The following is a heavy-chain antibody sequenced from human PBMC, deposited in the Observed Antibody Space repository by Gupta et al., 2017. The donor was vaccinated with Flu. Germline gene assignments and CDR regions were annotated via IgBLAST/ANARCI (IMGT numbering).Heavy chain of an antibody. D-gene: IGHD4-17*01. V-gene: IGHV1-8*01. CDR3: ARVNGDYVFYYYYGMDV. CDR2: MNPNSGNT. J-gene: IGHJ6*02. CDR1: GYTFTSYD. Sequence: QVQLVQSGAEVKKPGASVKVSCKASGYTFTSYDINWVRQATGQGLEWMGWMNPNSGNTGYAQKFQGRVTMTRNTSISTAYMELSSLRSEDTAVYYCARVNGDYVFYYYYGMDVWGQGTTVTVSS.